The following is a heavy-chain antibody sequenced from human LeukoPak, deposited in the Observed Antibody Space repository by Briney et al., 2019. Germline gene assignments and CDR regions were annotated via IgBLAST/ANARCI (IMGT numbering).Heavy chain of an antibody. J-gene: IGHJ4*02. CDR1: GGSISSSSYY. Sequence: PSETLSLTCTVSGGSISSSSYYWGWIRQPPGKGLEWIGSIYYSGSTYYNPSLKSRVTISVDTSKNQFSLKLSSVTAADTAVYYCARSVWGSGSYSPNWGQGTLVTVSS. D-gene: IGHD1-26*01. V-gene: IGHV4-39*07. CDR3: ARSVWGSGSYSPN. CDR2: IYYSGST.